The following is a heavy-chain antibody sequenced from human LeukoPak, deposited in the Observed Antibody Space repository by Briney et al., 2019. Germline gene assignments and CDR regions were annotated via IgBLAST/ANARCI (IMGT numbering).Heavy chain of an antibody. CDR3: ARDGYCSGGSCYYFDY. CDR2: ISYDGSNK. V-gene: IGHV3-30*04. CDR1: GFTFSSYA. J-gene: IGHJ4*02. D-gene: IGHD2-15*01. Sequence: GGSLRLSCAASGFTFSSYAMHWVRQAPGKGLEWVAVISYDGSNKYYADSVKGRFTISRDNSKNTLYLQMNSLRAEDTAVYYCARDGYCSGGSCYYFDYWGQGTLVTVSS.